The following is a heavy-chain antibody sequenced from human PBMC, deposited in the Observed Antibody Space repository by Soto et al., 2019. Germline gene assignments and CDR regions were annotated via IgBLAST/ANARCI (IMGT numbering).Heavy chain of an antibody. Sequence: KTSETLSLTCTVSGGSISSSSYYWGWIRQPPGKGLEWIGSIYYSGSTYYNPSLKSRVTISVDTSKNQFSLKLSSVTAADTAVYYCARRIAAAGTYYYYYGMDVWGQGTTVTVSS. J-gene: IGHJ6*02. CDR1: GGSISSSSYY. D-gene: IGHD6-13*01. CDR3: ARRIAAAGTYYYYYGMDV. V-gene: IGHV4-39*01. CDR2: IYYSGST.